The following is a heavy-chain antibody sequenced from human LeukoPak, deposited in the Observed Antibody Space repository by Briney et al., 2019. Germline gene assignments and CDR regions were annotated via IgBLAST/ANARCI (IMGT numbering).Heavy chain of an antibody. CDR2: IYYDGSNN. D-gene: IGHD4-17*01. CDR3: AKPSDYADSLPFDS. CDR1: GFTFRNYA. V-gene: IGHV3-33*06. J-gene: IGHJ4*02. Sequence: PGGSLRLSCAASGFTFRNYAMHWVRQAPGKGLEWVALIYYDGSNNYYADSVKGRFTISRDNSKNTVYLQMNSLRVEDTAVYYCAKPSDYADSLPFDSWGQGTLVTVSS.